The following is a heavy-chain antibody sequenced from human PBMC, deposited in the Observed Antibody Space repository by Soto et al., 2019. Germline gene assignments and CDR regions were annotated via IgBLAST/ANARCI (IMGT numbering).Heavy chain of an antibody. V-gene: IGHV3-13*01. CDR3: TRQAPPEGMAV. J-gene: IGHJ6*01. CDR1: GFTLSGYD. CDR2: IGSAGDT. Sequence: DVQLVESGGGLVQPGGSLRLSCAASGFTLSGYDIHWVRQATGKGLEWVSGIGSAGDTHYEDSVKGRFTISRENAKTSLYLQMVSLRVGDTAVYYWTRQAPPEGMAVWGQGTTVTVSA.